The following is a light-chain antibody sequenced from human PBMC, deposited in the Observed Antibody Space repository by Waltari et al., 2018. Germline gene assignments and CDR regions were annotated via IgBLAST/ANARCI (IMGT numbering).Light chain of an antibody. Sequence: QTVVTQEPSFSVSPGGTVTLTCGLSSGSVSTGHYPSWYQQTPGQAPRTLNYSTNGGPSWGPGRCSGSILGNKAALTITGAQADDEADYHCVLYMGSGNWVFGGGTKLTVL. CDR3: VLYMGSGNWV. J-gene: IGLJ3*02. CDR1: SGSVSTGHY. CDR2: STN. V-gene: IGLV8-61*01.